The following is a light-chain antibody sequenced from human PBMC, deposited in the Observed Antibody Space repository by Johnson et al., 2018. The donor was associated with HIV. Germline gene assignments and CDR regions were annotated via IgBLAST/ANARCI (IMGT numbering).Light chain of an antibody. CDR2: ENN. J-gene: IGLJ1*01. Sequence: QSVLTQPPSVSAAPGQKVTISCSGSSSNIGNIYVSWYQQLPGTAPKLLIYENNKRPSGIPDRFSGSKSGTSATLGITGLQTGDEADYYCGTWDSILSAFYVFGTGTNVTVL. CDR1: SSNIGNIY. CDR3: GTWDSILSAFYV. V-gene: IGLV1-51*02.